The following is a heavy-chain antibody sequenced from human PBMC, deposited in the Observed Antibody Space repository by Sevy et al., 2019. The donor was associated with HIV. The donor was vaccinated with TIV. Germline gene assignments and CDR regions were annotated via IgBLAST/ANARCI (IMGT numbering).Heavy chain of an antibody. CDR3: VRSLKGAFVY. V-gene: IGHV3-7*01. CDR1: GFTLSTYW. CDR2: IKQDGSEK. Sequence: GGSLRLSCAASGFTLSTYWMGWVRQAPGKGLEWVANIKQDGSEKYYVDSVKGRFTISRDNAKNSLYLQMNSLRVDDTAVYYCVRSLKGAFVYWGQGILVTVSS. J-gene: IGHJ4*02. D-gene: IGHD2-8*01.